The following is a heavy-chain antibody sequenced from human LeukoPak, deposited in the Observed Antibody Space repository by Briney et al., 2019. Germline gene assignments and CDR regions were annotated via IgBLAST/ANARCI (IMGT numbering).Heavy chain of an antibody. D-gene: IGHD6-13*01. J-gene: IGHJ4*02. Sequence: SETLSLTCAVYGGSFSGYYWSWIRQPPGKGLEWIGEINHSGSTNYNPSLKSRVTISVDTSKNQFSLKLSSVTAADTAVYYCARVIAAAGGLDYWGQGTLVTVSS. CDR3: ARVIAAAGGLDY. CDR1: GGSFSGYY. CDR2: INHSGST. V-gene: IGHV4-34*01.